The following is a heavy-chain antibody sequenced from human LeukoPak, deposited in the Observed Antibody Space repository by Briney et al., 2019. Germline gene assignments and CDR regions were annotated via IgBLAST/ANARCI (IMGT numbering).Heavy chain of an antibody. D-gene: IGHD1-26*01. J-gene: IGHJ4*02. CDR2: IYYSGST. V-gene: IGHV4-39*01. CDR1: GASVSSTTYS. Sequence: SETLSLTCAVSGASVSSTTYSWHWIRQPPGKGLEWIGSIYYSGSTYYNPSLKSRVTISVDPSKNQFSLKLSSVTAADTAVCYCARQIVGATNRFDYWGQGTLVTVSS. CDR3: ARQIVGATNRFDY.